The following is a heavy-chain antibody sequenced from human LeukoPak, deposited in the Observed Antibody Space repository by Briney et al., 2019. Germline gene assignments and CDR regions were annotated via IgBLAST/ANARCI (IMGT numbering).Heavy chain of an antibody. V-gene: IGHV1-24*01. J-gene: IGHJ3*02. CDR2: FDPEDGET. Sequence: ASVKVSCKVSGYTLTELSMHWVRQAPGKGLEWMGGFDPEDGETIYAQKFQGRVTMTEDTSTDTAYMELSSLRSEDTAVYYCATVRGDYGSPTLFDIWGQGTMVTVSS. CDR3: ATVRGDYGSPTLFDI. D-gene: IGHD3-16*01. CDR1: GYTLTELS.